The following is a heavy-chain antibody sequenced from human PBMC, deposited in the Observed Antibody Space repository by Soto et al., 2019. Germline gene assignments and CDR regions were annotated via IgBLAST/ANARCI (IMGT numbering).Heavy chain of an antibody. CDR2: IYSGGAT. CDR1: GFTASNNY. CDR3: ARDGTYNWV. V-gene: IGHV3-66*01. D-gene: IGHD1-1*01. Sequence: EVQLVESGGGLVQPGGSLRLSCAASGFTASNNYKRWVRQAPGKGLEWVSLIYSGGATYYADSVKGRFTISRDNSKNTLYLQMNSLRAEDTAVYYCARDGTYNWVGGQGILVTVSS. J-gene: IGHJ4*02.